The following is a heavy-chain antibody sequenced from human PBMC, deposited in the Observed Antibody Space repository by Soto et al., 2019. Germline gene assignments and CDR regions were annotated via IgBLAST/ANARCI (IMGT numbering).Heavy chain of an antibody. V-gene: IGHV3-23*01. CDR1: GFTFSSYA. CDR2: ISGSGGST. CDR3: AKGTDRWFGELGY. J-gene: IGHJ4*02. D-gene: IGHD3-10*01. Sequence: EVQLLESGGGLVQPGGSLRLSCAASGFTFSSYAMSWVRQAPGKGLEWVSAISGSGGSTYYADSVQGRSTISRYNSKNRLYLQFNSLGAEDTALYYCAKGTDRWFGELGYWGQGTLFTVSS.